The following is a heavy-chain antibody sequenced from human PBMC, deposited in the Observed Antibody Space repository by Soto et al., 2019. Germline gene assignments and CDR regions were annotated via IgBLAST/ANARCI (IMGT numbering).Heavy chain of an antibody. CDR3: AREAAGSKIDY. CDR1: GFTFSSYG. Sequence: QVQLVESGGGVVQPGRSLRLSCAASGFTFSSYGMHWVRQAPGKGLEWVAVIWYDGSNKYYADSGKGRFTISRDNSKNTLSLQLNSVRAEDTAVYFCAREAAGSKIDYWGQGTLVTVSS. V-gene: IGHV3-33*01. J-gene: IGHJ4*02. CDR2: IWYDGSNK. D-gene: IGHD3-10*01.